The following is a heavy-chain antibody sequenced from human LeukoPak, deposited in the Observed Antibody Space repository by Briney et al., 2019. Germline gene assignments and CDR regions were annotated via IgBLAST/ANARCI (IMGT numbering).Heavy chain of an antibody. D-gene: IGHD3-22*01. J-gene: IGHJ3*02. CDR3: AKYYYYDSSGYYYSAFDI. Sequence: SQTLSLTCADSGGSISSGDYYWSWTRHPPGKGLEWMGYIYYSGSTYYNPSLKSRVTISVDTSKNQFSLKRSAVTAANTAVYYCAKYYYYDSSGYYYSAFDIWGQGTMVTVSS. CDR1: GGSISSGDYY. CDR2: IYYSGST. V-gene: IGHV4-30-4*01.